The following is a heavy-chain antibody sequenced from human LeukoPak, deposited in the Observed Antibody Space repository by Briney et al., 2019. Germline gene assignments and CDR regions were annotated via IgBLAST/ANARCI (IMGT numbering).Heavy chain of an antibody. CDR2: INSDGSST. CDR1: GFIFSSYW. CDR3: ARDLSVYRDYYAMDV. J-gene: IGHJ6*02. Sequence: GGSLRLSCAASGFIFSSYWMHWVRQAPGKGLVWVSRINSDGSSTSYADSVKGRFTVSRDNAKNTLYLQMNSLRAEDTAVYYCARDLSVYRDYYAMDVWGQGTTVTVSS. D-gene: IGHD2-8*01. V-gene: IGHV3-74*01.